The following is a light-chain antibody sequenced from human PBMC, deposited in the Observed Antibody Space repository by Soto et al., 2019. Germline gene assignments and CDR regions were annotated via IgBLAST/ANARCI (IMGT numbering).Light chain of an antibody. CDR1: QTISSW. Sequence: IQMTQSPSPLSGSVGDRVTITCRASQTISSWLAWYQQKPGKAPKLLIYKASTLKSGVPSRFSGSGSGTEFTLTISSLQPDDFATYYCQHYNSYSEALGQGTKVDIK. CDR2: KAS. J-gene: IGKJ1*01. CDR3: QHYNSYSEA. V-gene: IGKV1-5*03.